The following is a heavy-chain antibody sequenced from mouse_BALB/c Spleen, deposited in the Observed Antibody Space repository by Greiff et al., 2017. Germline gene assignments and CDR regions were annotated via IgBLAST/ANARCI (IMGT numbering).Heavy chain of an antibody. J-gene: IGHJ1*01. CDR2: ISSGSSTI. Sequence: DVQLVESGGGLVQPGGSRKLSCAASGFTFSSFGMHWVRQAPEKGLEWVAYISSGSSTIYYADTVKGRFTISRDNPKNTLFLQMTSLRSEDTAMYYCASGYDRYFDVWGAGTTVTVSS. V-gene: IGHV5-17*02. D-gene: IGHD2-2*01. CDR1: GFTFSSFG. CDR3: ASGYDRYFDV.